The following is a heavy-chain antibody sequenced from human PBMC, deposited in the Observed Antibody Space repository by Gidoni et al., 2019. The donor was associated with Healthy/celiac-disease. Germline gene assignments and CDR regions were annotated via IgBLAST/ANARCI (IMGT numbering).Heavy chain of an antibody. CDR3: TRPSNGNYYGMDV. V-gene: IGHV3-73*02. J-gene: IGHJ6*02. CDR1: GFHFSGSA. Sequence: EVQLVESGGGLVQPGGSMKLSCAASGFHFSGSAVHCVRQASGKGLEWVGRIRSRANSYATAYAASVKGRFTISRDDSKNTAYLQLNSLKTDDTALYYCTRPSNGNYYGMDVWGQGTTVTVS. CDR2: IRSRANSYAT. D-gene: IGHD2-8*01.